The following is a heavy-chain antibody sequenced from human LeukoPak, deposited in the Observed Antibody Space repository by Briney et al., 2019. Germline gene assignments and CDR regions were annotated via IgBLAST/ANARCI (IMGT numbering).Heavy chain of an antibody. CDR2: INSDASST. CDR3: ARVQGHPPNGLDV. D-gene: IGHD2-8*01. Sequence: GGSLKLSCAASGFTFSSYWMHWVRHAPGKGLVWVSRINSDASSTSYADSVKGRFTISRDNAKNTLYLQMNSLRAEDTAVYYCARVQGHPPNGLDVWGQGTMVTVSS. CDR1: GFTFSSYW. V-gene: IGHV3-74*01. J-gene: IGHJ3*01.